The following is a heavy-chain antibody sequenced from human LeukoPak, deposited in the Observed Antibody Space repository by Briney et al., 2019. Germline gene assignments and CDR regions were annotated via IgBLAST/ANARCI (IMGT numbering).Heavy chain of an antibody. CDR1: GFSFNSYG. J-gene: IGHJ3*02. CDR3: ARVNGAFDI. V-gene: IGHV3-21*01. Sequence: GGSLRLSCAASGFSFNSYGLHWARQAPGKGLEWVSSISSSSSYIYYADSVKGRFTISRDNAKNSLYLQMNSLRAEDTAVYYCARVNGAFDIWGQGTMVTVSS. CDR2: ISSSSSYI.